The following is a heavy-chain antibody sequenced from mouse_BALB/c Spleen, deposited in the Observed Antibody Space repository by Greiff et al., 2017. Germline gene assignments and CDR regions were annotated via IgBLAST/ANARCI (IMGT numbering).Heavy chain of an antibody. Sequence: EVQLQQSGPELVKPGASVKIPCKASGYTFTDYNMDWVKQSHGKSLEWIGDINPNNGGTGYNQKFKSKATLTVDNSSSTAYMELRSLTSEDSAVYYCAHRYDWFAYWGQGTLVTVSA. D-gene: IGHD2-14*01. V-gene: IGHV1-18*01. CDR3: AHRYDWFAY. CDR1: GYTFTDYN. CDR2: INPNNGGT. J-gene: IGHJ3*01.